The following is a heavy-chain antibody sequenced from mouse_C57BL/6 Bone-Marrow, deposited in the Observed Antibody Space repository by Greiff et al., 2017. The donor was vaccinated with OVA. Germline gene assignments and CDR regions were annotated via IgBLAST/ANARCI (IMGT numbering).Heavy chain of an antibody. CDR1: GYTFTSYW. CDR3: AIYGYDVGLAY. CDR2: IHPSDSDT. V-gene: IGHV1-74*01. Sequence: QVQLQQPGADLVKPGASVKVSCKASGYTFTSYWMHWVKQRPGQGLEWIGRIHPSDSDTNYNQTFTGKATLTVAKSSSTAYMKLSSQTSEESAVYYGAIYGYDVGLAYWGQGTLVTVSA. J-gene: IGHJ3*01. D-gene: IGHD2-2*01.